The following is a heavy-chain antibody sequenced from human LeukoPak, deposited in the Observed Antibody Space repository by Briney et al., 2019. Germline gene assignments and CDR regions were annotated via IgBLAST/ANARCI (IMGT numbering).Heavy chain of an antibody. CDR1: GFSFSTYA. CDR2: ISDSGGST. J-gene: IGHJ6*02. CDR3: AKELRYFDWLLYPEPVYGMDV. D-gene: IGHD3-9*01. V-gene: IGHV3-23*01. Sequence: QPGGSLRLSCAASGFSFSTYAMSWVRQAPGKGLEWVSVISDSGGSTSCADSVKGRFTISRDNSKNTLYLQMNSLRAEDTAVYYCAKELRYFDWLLYPEPVYGMDVWGQGTTVTVSS.